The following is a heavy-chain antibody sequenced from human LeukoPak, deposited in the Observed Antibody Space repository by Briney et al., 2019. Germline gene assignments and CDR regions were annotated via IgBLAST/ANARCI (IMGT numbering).Heavy chain of an antibody. V-gene: IGHV4-59*08. Sequence: PSETLSLTCTVSGGSISSYYWSWIRQPPGKGLEWIGYIYYSGSTNYNPSLKSRVTISVDTSKNQFSLKLSSVTAADTAVYYCARPYSYGSDAFDIWGQGTMVTVSS. J-gene: IGHJ3*02. CDR3: ARPYSYGSDAFDI. D-gene: IGHD5-18*01. CDR2: IYYSGST. CDR1: GGSISSYY.